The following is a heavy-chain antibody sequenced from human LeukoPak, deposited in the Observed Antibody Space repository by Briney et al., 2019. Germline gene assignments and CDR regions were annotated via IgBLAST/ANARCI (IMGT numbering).Heavy chain of an antibody. V-gene: IGHV1-8*01. CDR2: MNPNTGNT. J-gene: IGHJ5*02. CDR1: GYTFNSYD. D-gene: IGHD3-10*01. Sequence: ASVKVSCKASGYTFNSYDINWVRQASGQGLEWMGWMNPNTGNTGYGERFQGRVTMTRDNSISTAYMELNSLTSEDTAVYYCARGGAGTYYKRDGWFDPWGQGTVVAVSS. CDR3: ARGGAGTYYKRDGWFDP.